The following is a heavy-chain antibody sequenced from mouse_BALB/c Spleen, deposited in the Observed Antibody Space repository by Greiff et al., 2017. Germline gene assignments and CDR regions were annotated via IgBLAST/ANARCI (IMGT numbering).Heavy chain of an antibody. CDR1: GYTFTDYA. CDR2: ISTYYGGA. J-gene: IGHJ2*01. CDR3: ARCDYGLYYLDY. V-gene: IGHV1S137*01. Sequence: VQLQQSGAELVSPGASVKLSCKATGYTFTDYAMHWVKQSPAKSLEWIGVISTYYGGASYNQKFKGKATMTVDKSSSTAYMELARLTSEDSAICYSARCDYGLYYLDYWGQGTALTVS. D-gene: IGHD1-1*01.